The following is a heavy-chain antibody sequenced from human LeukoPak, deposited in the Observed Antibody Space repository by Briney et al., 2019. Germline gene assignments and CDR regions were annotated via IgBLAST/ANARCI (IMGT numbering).Heavy chain of an antibody. CDR1: GFTFSNYW. CDR2: ISYDGSNK. Sequence: GGSLRLSCVFSGFTFSNYWMSWVRQAPGKGLEWVAVISYDGSNKYYADSVKGRFTISRDNSKNTLYLQMNSLRAEDTAVYYCAKVTRNYDADYWGQGTLVTVSS. J-gene: IGHJ4*02. CDR3: AKVTRNYDADY. D-gene: IGHD1-7*01. V-gene: IGHV3-30*18.